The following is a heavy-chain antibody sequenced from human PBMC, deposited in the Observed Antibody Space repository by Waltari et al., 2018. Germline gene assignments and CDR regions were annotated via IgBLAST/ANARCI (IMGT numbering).Heavy chain of an antibody. Sequence: EVQLVESGGGLVQPGGSLRLSCAASGFTFSSYSMNWVRQAPGKGLEWGSYISSSSSTIYYADSVKGRFTISRDNAKNSLYLQMNSLRAEDTAVYYCARDSGYCSGGSCYDNWFDPWGQGTLVTVSS. J-gene: IGHJ5*02. CDR1: GFTFSSYS. CDR2: ISSSSSTI. CDR3: ARDSGYCSGGSCYDNWFDP. D-gene: IGHD2-15*01. V-gene: IGHV3-48*01.